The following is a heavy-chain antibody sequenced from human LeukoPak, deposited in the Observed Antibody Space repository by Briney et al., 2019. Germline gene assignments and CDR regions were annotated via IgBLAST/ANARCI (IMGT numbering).Heavy chain of an antibody. CDR2: INHSGST. Sequence: PSETLSLTCVVSGASVSTNNWWTWVRQAPGKGLEWIGEINHSGSTNYNPSLKSRVTISVDTSKNQFSLKLSSVTAADTAVYYCARQGSRGSGSYRSLVFFDYWGQGTLVTVSS. CDR1: GASVSTNNW. CDR3: ARQGSRGSGSYRSLVFFDY. V-gene: IGHV4-4*02. D-gene: IGHD3-10*01. J-gene: IGHJ4*02.